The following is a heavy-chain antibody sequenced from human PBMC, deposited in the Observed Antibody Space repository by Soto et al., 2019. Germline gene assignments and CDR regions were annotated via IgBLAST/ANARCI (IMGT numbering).Heavy chain of an antibody. J-gene: IGHJ5*02. CDR2: IYYDGST. D-gene: IGHD2-15*01. CDR3: ARDDCGAGGCLTS. Sequence: QVQLQESSPGLVKPSQTLSLTCSVSGGSISSGGYYWSWIHQHPGKGLEWIGYIYYDGSTYYNPSLKSRITMSVDSSENQFSLKLSSVTGADTAVYYCARDDCGAGGCLTSWGQGTLVTISS. V-gene: IGHV4-31*03. CDR1: GGSISSGGYY.